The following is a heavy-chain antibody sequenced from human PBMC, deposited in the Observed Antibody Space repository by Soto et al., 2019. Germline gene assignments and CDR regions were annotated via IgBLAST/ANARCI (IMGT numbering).Heavy chain of an antibody. CDR2: IYWDDDK. D-gene: IGHD2-15*01. Sequence: QITLKESGPTLVKPTQTLTLTCTLSGFSPSTSGVAVGWIRQPPGKALEWLALIYWDDDKRYSPSLNNRLSITMDTSKNQVVLTLTNVDPVETATYDCAHRTYGGNSFDYWGQGTLVTVSS. CDR3: AHRTYGGNSFDY. CDR1: GFSPSTSGVA. J-gene: IGHJ4*02. V-gene: IGHV2-5*02.